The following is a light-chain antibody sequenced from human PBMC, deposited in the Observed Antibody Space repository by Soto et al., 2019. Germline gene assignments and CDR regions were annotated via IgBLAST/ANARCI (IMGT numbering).Light chain of an antibody. Sequence: EIVLTQSPGTLSLSPGERATLSCRASQSVSSSYLAWYQQKPGQAPRLLIYVASNRATGIPDRFSGSGSRTDFTLTLSRLEPEDFAVYYCQLYGSSPPGFTFGPGTKVDIK. V-gene: IGKV3-20*01. J-gene: IGKJ3*01. CDR1: QSVSSSY. CDR2: VAS. CDR3: QLYGSSPPGFT.